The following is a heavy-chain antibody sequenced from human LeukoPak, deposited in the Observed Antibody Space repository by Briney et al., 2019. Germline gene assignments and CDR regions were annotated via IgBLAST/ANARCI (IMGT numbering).Heavy chain of an antibody. D-gene: IGHD6-13*01. CDR3: ARITAGTFDY. V-gene: IGHV1-3*01. Sequence: ASVKVSCEASGYTFTSYAMNWVRQAPGQGLEWMGWINGGNGNTKHSQKFQGRVTITRDTSASTAYMELSSLRSEDTAVYYCARITAGTFDYWGQGTLVTVSS. CDR1: GYTFTSYA. CDR2: INGGNGNT. J-gene: IGHJ4*02.